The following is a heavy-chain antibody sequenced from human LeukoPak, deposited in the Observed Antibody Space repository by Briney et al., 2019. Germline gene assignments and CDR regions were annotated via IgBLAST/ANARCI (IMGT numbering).Heavy chain of an antibody. CDR1: VFTVSSNY. CDR3: ARDAFRQNWFDP. Sequence: PGGSLRLSCAASVFTVSSNYMSWVRQAPGKGLEWVSVIYSGGTTYYADSVKGRFTISRDNSKNTLYLQMNSLRAEDTAVYYCARDAFRQNWFDPWGQGTLVTVSS. J-gene: IGHJ5*02. CDR2: IYSGGTT. V-gene: IGHV3-53*01.